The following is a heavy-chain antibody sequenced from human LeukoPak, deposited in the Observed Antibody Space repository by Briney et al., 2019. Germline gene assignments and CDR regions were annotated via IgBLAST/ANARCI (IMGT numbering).Heavy chain of an antibody. CDR2: ISGSGGST. Sequence: PGGSLRLSCAASGFTFSSYAMSWVRQAPGKGLEWVSAISGSGGSTYYADSVKGRFTNSRNNSKNTLYLQMNSLRAEDTAVYYCAKQHSNSIPYYFDYWGQGTLVTVSS. D-gene: IGHD4-11*01. CDR3: AKQHSNSIPYYFDY. CDR1: GFTFSSYA. J-gene: IGHJ4*02. V-gene: IGHV3-23*01.